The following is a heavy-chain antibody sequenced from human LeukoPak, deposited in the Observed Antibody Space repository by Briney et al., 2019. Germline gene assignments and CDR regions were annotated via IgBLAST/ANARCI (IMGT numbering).Heavy chain of an antibody. J-gene: IGHJ4*02. V-gene: IGHV3-74*01. CDR3: VSFYETY. D-gene: IGHD2/OR15-2a*01. CDR2: INSDGSWT. CDR1: GFTFRTYW. Sequence: GGSLRLSCAASGFTFRTYWMHWVRQAPGKGLVWVSHINSDGSWTSYADSVKGRFTISKDNAKNTVYLQMNSLRAEDTAVYYCVSFYETYWGRGTLVTVSS.